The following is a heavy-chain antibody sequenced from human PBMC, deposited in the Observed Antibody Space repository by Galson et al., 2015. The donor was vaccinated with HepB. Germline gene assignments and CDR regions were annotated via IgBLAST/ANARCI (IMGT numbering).Heavy chain of an antibody. V-gene: IGHV1-2*02. CDR3: ARAGVAGTYNWFDP. D-gene: IGHD6-19*01. CDR1: GYTFTGYY. J-gene: IGHJ5*02. Sequence: QSGAEVKKPGESLKVSCKASGYTFTGYYMHWVRQAPGQGLEWMGWINPNSGGTNYAQKFQGRVTMTRDTSISTAYMELSRLRSDDTAVYYCARAGVAGTYNWFDPWGQGTLVTVSS. CDR2: INPNSGGT.